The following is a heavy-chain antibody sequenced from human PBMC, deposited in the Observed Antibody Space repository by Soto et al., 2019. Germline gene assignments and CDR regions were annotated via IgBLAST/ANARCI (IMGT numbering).Heavy chain of an antibody. V-gene: IGHV4-61*01. CDR2: VYHTGRT. D-gene: IGHD3-3*01. Sequence: ETLSLTCTVSGGSFKSGSYSWSWIRQPPGKGLEWIGYVYHTGRTSYNASLKSRVSISMDTSKNQFSLNLDSVTAADTAVYFCARDFAYFDSWGQGTRGTVSS. CDR1: GGSFKSGSYS. CDR3: ARDFAYFDS. J-gene: IGHJ4*02.